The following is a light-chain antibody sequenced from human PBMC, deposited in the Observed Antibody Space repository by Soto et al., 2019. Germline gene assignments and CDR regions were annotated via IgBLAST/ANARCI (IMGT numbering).Light chain of an antibody. J-gene: IGKJ5*01. CDR2: GAS. CDR3: QQRNNWPPIT. CDR1: QSITTY. Sequence: EIVLTQSPATLSLSPGERATLSCRASQSITTYLAWYQQKPGQAPRLLIYGASTRATGIPARFSGSGSGTDFTLTIDNLEPEDFAIYYCQQRNNWPPITFGQGTRLEIK. V-gene: IGKV3-11*01.